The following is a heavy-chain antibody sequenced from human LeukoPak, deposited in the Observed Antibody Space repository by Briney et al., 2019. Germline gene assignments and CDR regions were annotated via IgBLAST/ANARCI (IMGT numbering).Heavy chain of an antibody. CDR2: IYYSGST. CDR3: AREHYSSRVFDY. V-gene: IGHV4-59*01. CDR1: GGSISSYY. J-gene: IGHJ4*02. Sequence: SETLSLTCTVSGGSISSYYWSWIRQPPGKGLEWIGYIYYSGSTNYNPSLKSRVTLSVGTSKNQFSLKLSSVTAADTAVYYCAREHYSSRVFDYWGQGTLVTVSS. D-gene: IGHD6-13*01.